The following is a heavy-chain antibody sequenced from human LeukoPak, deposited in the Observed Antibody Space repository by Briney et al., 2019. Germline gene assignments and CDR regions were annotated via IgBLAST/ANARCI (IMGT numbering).Heavy chain of an antibody. CDR2: INHSGST. V-gene: IGHV4-34*01. Sequence: SETLSLTCAVYGGSFSGYYWSWIRRPPGKGLEWIGEINHSGSTNYNPSLKSRVTISVDTSKNQFSLKLSSVTAADTAVYYCARDGRQVVPAASTVDYWGQGTLVTVSS. CDR3: ARDGRQVVPAASTVDY. J-gene: IGHJ4*02. D-gene: IGHD2-2*01. CDR1: GGSFSGYY.